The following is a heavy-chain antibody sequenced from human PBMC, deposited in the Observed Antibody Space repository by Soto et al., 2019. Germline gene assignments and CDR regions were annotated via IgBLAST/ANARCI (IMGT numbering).Heavy chain of an antibody. J-gene: IGHJ6*02. Sequence: ASVKVSCKASGYTFTSYAMHWVRQAPGQRLEWMGWIDAGNGNTKYSQKFQGRVTITRDTSASTAYMELSSLRSEDTAVYYCARSVEEAVAGLYYYYGIDVWGQGTTVTVSS. CDR2: IDAGNGNT. V-gene: IGHV1-3*01. CDR3: ARSVEEAVAGLYYYYGIDV. D-gene: IGHD6-19*01. CDR1: GYTFTSYA.